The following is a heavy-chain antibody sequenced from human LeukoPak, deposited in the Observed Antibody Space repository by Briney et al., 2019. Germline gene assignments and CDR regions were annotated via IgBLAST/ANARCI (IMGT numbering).Heavy chain of an antibody. J-gene: IGHJ4*02. CDR3: ARLNSGWGIPDY. Sequence: PGGSLRLSCSASGFIFSDYDMYWVRQVAGEGLEWVSGVGATGDTSYPDSVKGRFTISRDNAKNSLYLQMNSLRDGDTAIYYCARLNSGWGIPDYWGQGILVAVSS. D-gene: IGHD6-25*01. V-gene: IGHV3-13*01. CDR2: VGATGDT. CDR1: GFIFSDYD.